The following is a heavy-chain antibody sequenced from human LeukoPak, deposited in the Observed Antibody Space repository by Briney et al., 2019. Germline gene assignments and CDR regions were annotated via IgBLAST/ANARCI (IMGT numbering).Heavy chain of an antibody. D-gene: IGHD2-2*01. V-gene: IGHV1-2*02. J-gene: IGHJ5*02. CDR2: GVT. Sequence: GVTNYAQKFRGRVTMTRDTSLNTAYMELSRLRSDDTAVFYCARDPWGGDIVVVPAAIHDPWGQGTLVTVSS. CDR3: ARDPWGGDIVVVPAAIHDP.